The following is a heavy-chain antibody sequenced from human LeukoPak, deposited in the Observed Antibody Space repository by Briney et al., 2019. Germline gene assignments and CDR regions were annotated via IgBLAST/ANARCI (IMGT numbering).Heavy chain of an antibody. V-gene: IGHV1-2*02. Sequence: GASVKVSCKASGYTFTGYHMHWVRQAPGQGLEWMGWINPNSGGTNYAQKFQGRVTMTRDTSISTAYMELSRLRSDDTAVYYCARGPMVRGVIPFDPWGQGTLVTVSS. D-gene: IGHD3-10*01. CDR3: ARGPMVRGVIPFDP. CDR2: INPNSGGT. J-gene: IGHJ5*02. CDR1: GYTFTGYH.